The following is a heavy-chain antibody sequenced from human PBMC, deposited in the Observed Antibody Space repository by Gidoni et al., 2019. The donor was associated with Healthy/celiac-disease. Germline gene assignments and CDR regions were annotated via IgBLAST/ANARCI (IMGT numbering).Heavy chain of an antibody. Sequence: QVLLVASGGGVVQPGRSLRLSWAAAGFTVRSVAIHWVRPAPGKVLEWVAVISYDGSSKYYADSVKGRFTISRDNSKNTLYLQMNSLRAEDTAVYYCARGGVGLGHPGEGHSSSSPFDYWGQGTLVTVSS. J-gene: IGHJ4*02. CDR3: ARGGVGLGHPGEGHSSSSPFDY. CDR2: ISYDGSSK. V-gene: IGHV3-30-3*01. D-gene: IGHD6-13*01. CDR1: GFTVRSVA.